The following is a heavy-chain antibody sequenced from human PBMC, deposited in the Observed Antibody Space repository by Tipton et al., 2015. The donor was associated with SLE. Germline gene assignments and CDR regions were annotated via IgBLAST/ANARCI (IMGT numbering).Heavy chain of an antibody. CDR1: GGSISSYY. J-gene: IGHJ4*02. D-gene: IGHD7-27*01. CDR2: IYYSGST. V-gene: IGHV4-59*01. CDR3: ATNWDYFDY. Sequence: TLSLTCTVSGGSISSYYWSWIRQPPGKGLEWIGYIYYSGSTNYNPSLKSRVTISVDTSKNQFSLKLSSVTAADTAVYYCATNWDYFDYWGQGTLVTVSS.